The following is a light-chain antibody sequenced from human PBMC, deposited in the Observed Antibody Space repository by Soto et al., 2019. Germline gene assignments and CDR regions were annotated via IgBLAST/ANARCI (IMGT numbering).Light chain of an antibody. CDR1: QSVSTN. CDR2: GAS. V-gene: IGKV3-15*01. CDR3: QQYDNWKT. J-gene: IGKJ1*01. Sequence: EIVMTQSPATLSVSPGERVTLSCRASQSVSTNLAWYQQKPGQVPRLLMYGASTRATGIPARFSGSGSGTEFTLTITSLQSEDFALYYCQQYDNWKTFGQGTSVDLK.